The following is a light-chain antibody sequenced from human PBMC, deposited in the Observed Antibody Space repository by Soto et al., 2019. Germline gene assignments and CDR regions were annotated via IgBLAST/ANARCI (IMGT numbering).Light chain of an antibody. Sequence: DIQMTHSPSTLSASVGDRVTITCRASQNVNTWLAWYRQKPGEAPKVLIYRASNLERGVPSRFSGSGSGTEFTLTISSLLPEDFATYYCQQSYSTPITFGQGTRLEIK. CDR3: QQSYSTPIT. V-gene: IGKV1-5*03. J-gene: IGKJ5*01. CDR2: RAS. CDR1: QNVNTW.